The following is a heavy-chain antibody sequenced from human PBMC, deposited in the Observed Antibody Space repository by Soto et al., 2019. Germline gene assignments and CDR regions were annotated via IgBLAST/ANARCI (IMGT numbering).Heavy chain of an antibody. Sequence: QVQLQQWGAGLLKPSETLSLTCAVYGGSFSGYYWSWIRQPPGKGLEWIGEINHSGSTNYNPSLKSRVTTSVDTSKNQFSLKLSSVTAADTAVYYCARASPPYGSGTLTVLNFDYWGQGTLVTVSS. D-gene: IGHD3-10*01. J-gene: IGHJ4*02. CDR1: GGSFSGYY. CDR3: ARASPPYGSGTLTVLNFDY. CDR2: INHSGST. V-gene: IGHV4-34*01.